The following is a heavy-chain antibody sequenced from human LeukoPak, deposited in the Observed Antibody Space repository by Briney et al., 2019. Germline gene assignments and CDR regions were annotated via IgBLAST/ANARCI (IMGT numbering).Heavy chain of an antibody. D-gene: IGHD1-26*01. CDR3: ARDVVIVGATAIDY. CDR2: INPNSGGT. Sequence: ASVKVSCKASGYTFTGYYMHWVRQAPGQGLEWMGWINPNSGGTNFAQNFQGRVTMTRDTSISTAYMELSRLRSDDTAVYYCARDVVIVGATAIDYWGQGTLVTVSS. J-gene: IGHJ4*02. V-gene: IGHV1-2*02. CDR1: GYTFTGYY.